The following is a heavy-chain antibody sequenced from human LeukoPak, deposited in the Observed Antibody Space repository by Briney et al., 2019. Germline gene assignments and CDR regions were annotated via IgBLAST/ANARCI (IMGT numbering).Heavy chain of an antibody. CDR3: ARVVCSSTSCYRVVWFDP. V-gene: IGHV4-31*03. CDR1: GGSISSGGYY. Sequence: PSETQSLTCTVSGGSISSGGYYWSWTRQHPGKGLEWIGYIYYSGSTYYNPSLKSRVTISVDTSKNQFSLKLSSVTAADTAVYYCARVVCSSTSCYRVVWFDPWGQGTLVTVSS. D-gene: IGHD2-2*01. J-gene: IGHJ5*02. CDR2: IYYSGST.